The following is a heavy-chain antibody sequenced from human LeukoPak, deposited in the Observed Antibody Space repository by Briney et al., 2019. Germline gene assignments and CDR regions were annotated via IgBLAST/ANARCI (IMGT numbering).Heavy chain of an antibody. Sequence: ASVKVSCKASGYTFTGYYMHWVRQAPGQGLEWMGWINPNSGGTNYAQKFQGWVTMTRDTSISTAYMGLSRLRSDDTAVYYCGRERGELWFGETYYGMDVWGKGTTVTVSS. J-gene: IGHJ6*04. CDR1: GYTFTGYY. CDR2: INPNSGGT. V-gene: IGHV1-2*04. D-gene: IGHD3-10*01. CDR3: GRERGELWFGETYYGMDV.